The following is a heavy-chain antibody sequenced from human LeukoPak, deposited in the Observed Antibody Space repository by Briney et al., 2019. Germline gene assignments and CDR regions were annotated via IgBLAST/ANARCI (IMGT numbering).Heavy chain of an antibody. CDR1: GFSFSSYW. Sequence: GGSLRLSCAASGFSFSSYWMDWFRQAPGKGLEWVANVNSDGGDKYYADSVKGRFTIFRDNVKNLLYLQMNSLRVEDTAVYFCASDLDYWGQGTLVTVSS. J-gene: IGHJ4*02. CDR2: VNSDGGDK. CDR3: ASDLDY. V-gene: IGHV3-7*05.